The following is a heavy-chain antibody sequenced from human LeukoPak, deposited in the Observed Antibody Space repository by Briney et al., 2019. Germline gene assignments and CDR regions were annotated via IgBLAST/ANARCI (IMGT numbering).Heavy chain of an antibody. CDR2: VGADDGTT. D-gene: IGHD6-13*01. J-gene: IGHJ5*02. CDR1: GYTFNTYT. V-gene: IGHV1-18*01. CDR3: ATSVGSWYGA. Sequence: VASVKVSCKASGYTFNTYTVTWVRQAPGQGLEWMGWVGADDGTTKYAQKFRGRVSMTTDTPTKTVYLELRSLTSDDTAVYYCATSVGSWYGAWGLGTLVTVSS.